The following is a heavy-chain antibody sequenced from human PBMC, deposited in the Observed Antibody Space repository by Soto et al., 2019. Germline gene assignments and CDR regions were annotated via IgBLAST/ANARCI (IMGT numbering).Heavy chain of an antibody. Sequence: QITLKESGPTLVKPTQTLTLTCTFSGFSLTTGGVGVGWIRQPPGKALEWLALIYWDDDKRYSPSLKSRLTITNDTSKNKVGLIMTNMDPVDTATYYCAHSPPPTVTTSAEYFQHWGQGTLVTVSS. D-gene: IGHD4-17*01. J-gene: IGHJ1*01. CDR3: AHSPPPTVTTSAEYFQH. V-gene: IGHV2-5*02. CDR2: IYWDDDK. CDR1: GFSLTTGGVG.